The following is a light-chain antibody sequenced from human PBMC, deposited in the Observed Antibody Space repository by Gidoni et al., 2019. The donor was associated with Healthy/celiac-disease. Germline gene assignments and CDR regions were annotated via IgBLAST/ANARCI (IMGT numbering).Light chain of an antibody. CDR2: LGS. Sequence: VLTQSPPPLPVPPGEPASISSRSSKSLLHSNGYNYLDWYLQKPGQSPQLLIYLGSNRASGVPDRFSGSGSGTDFTLKISRVEAEDVGVYYCMQALQTPITFGPGTKVDIK. J-gene: IGKJ3*01. V-gene: IGKV2-28*01. CDR3: MQALQTPIT. CDR1: KSLLHSNGYNY.